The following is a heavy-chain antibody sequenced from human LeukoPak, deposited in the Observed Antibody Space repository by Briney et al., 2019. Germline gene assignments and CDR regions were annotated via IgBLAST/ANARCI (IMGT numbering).Heavy chain of an antibody. D-gene: IGHD4-17*01. V-gene: IGHV3-48*01. J-gene: IGHJ3*02. CDR2: ISSSSSTI. Sequence: PGGSLRLSCAASGFTVSSNYMSWVRQAPGKGLEWVSYISSSSSTIYYADSVKGRFTISRDNAKNSLYLQMNSLRAEDTAVYYCASMNTVTDAFDIWGQGTMVTVSS. CDR1: GFTVSSNY. CDR3: ASMNTVTDAFDI.